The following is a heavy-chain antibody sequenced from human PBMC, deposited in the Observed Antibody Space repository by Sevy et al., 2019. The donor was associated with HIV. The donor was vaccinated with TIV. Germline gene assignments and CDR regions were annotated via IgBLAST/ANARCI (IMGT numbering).Heavy chain of an antibody. CDR1: GFTFSNYG. J-gene: IGHJ5*02. CDR2: IISSGAYI. V-gene: IGHV3-21*01. D-gene: IGHD2-15*01. Sequence: GGSLRLSCAASGFTFSNYGMTWVRQAPGKGLQWVSSIISSGAYIYYADSVKGRFTISRDNAKNSLYLQMNSLRAEDTAAYFCAGGYCSGGGCYPDWFDPWGQGTLVTVSS. CDR3: AGGYCSGGGCYPDWFDP.